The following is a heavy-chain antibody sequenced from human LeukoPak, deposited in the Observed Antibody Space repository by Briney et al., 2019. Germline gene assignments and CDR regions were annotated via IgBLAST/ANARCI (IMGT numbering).Heavy chain of an antibody. CDR1: GGSISSYY. Sequence: SETLSLTCTVSGGSISSYYWSWIRQPPGKGLDWIGYIYYSGSTNYNPSLKSRVTISVDTSKNQFSLKPSSVTAADTAVYYCASLIVATIPGSYYFDYWGQGTLVTVSS. CDR3: ASLIVATIPGSYYFDY. CDR2: IYYSGST. V-gene: IGHV4-59*01. J-gene: IGHJ4*02. D-gene: IGHD2-2*02.